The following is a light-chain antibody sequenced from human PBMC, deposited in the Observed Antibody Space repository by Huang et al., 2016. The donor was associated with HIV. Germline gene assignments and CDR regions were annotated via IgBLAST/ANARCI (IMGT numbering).Light chain of an antibody. J-gene: IGKJ4*01. V-gene: IGKV3-11*01. CDR3: QQRSKWPLT. Sequence: EIVLTQSPVTLSLSPGDRATLSCRASQSIGTYLAWSQQKSGQAPRLLSYDVSNRAAGVPARFSASGSETDFTLTIASLDPDDFAIYHCQQRSKWPLTFGGGTKVEMK. CDR1: QSIGTY. CDR2: DVS.